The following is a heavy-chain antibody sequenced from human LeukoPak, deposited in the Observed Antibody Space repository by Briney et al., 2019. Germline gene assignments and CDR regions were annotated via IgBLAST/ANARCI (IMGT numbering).Heavy chain of an antibody. V-gene: IGHV3-21*01. CDR3: AGAKTAMWDY. Sequence: GGSLRRSCAASGFTFSSYSRDWVRQAPGKGREWVSSISSGSSYICYADSVKGRFTISRDNAKNSLYVQMNSLRAEDTAVYYCAGAKTAMWDYWGQGTLVTVSS. CDR2: ISSGSSYI. D-gene: IGHD5-18*01. CDR1: GFTFSSYS. J-gene: IGHJ4*02.